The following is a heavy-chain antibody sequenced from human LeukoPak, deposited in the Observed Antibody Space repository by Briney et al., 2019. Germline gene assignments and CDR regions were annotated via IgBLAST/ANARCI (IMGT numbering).Heavy chain of an antibody. J-gene: IGHJ6*02. Sequence: PGGSLRLSCAASGFTVSSNYMSWVRQAPGKGLEWVSVIYSGGSTYYADSVKGRFTISRDNSKNTLYLQMNSLRAEDTAVYYCARDLMYCSGGSCYSYGMDVWGQGTTVTVSS. CDR1: GFTVSSNY. CDR2: IYSGGST. D-gene: IGHD2-15*01. V-gene: IGHV3-66*01. CDR3: ARDLMYCSGGSCYSYGMDV.